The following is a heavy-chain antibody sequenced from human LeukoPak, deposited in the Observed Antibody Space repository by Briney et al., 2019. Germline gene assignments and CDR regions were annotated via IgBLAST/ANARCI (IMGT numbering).Heavy chain of an antibody. CDR2: INPSGGST. CDR1: GYAFTSYY. D-gene: IGHD3-22*01. V-gene: IGHV1-46*01. Sequence: ASVKVSCKASGYAFTSYYMHWVRQAPGQGLEWMGIINPSGGSTSYAQKFQGRVTMTRDTSTSTVYMELSSLRSEDTAVYYCAREYYYDSSGYCFDYWGQGTLVTVSS. J-gene: IGHJ4*02. CDR3: AREYYYDSSGYCFDY.